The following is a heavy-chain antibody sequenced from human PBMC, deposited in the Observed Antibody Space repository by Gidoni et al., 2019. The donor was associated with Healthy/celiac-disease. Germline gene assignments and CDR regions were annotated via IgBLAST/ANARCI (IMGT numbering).Heavy chain of an antibody. D-gene: IGHD2-2*01. CDR2: IIPIFGTA. J-gene: IGHJ6*02. Sequence: QVQLVQSGAEVKKPGSSVKVSCKASGGPFSSYALSWVRQAPGQGLEWMGGIIPIFGTANYAQKFQGRVTITADESTSTAYMELSSLRSEDTAVYYCARGSHIVVVPAAIFTYYYYGMDVWGQGTTVTVSS. CDR3: ARGSHIVVVPAAIFTYYYYGMDV. CDR1: GGPFSSYA. V-gene: IGHV1-69*01.